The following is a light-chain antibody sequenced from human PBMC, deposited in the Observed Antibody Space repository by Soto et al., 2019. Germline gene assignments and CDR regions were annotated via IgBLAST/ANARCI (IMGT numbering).Light chain of an antibody. Sequence: SSELTQPPSVSVSPGQTASITCSGDKLGDKFACWYQQKPGQSPVLVMYEDYKRPSGIPERFSGSNSGNTATLTISDTQAMDEADYYCQAWDINTAVFGTGTKLTVL. CDR3: QAWDINTAV. J-gene: IGLJ1*01. V-gene: IGLV3-1*01. CDR1: KLGDKF. CDR2: EDY.